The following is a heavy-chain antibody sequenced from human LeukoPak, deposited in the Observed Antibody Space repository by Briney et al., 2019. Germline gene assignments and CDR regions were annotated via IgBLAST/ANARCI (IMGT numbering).Heavy chain of an antibody. V-gene: IGHV3-30*02. D-gene: IGHD4-11*01. CDR1: GFTFSSYG. CDR2: IRYDGSNK. J-gene: IGHJ4*02. Sequence: PGGSLRLSCAASGFTFSSYGMHWVRQAPGRGLEWVAFIRYDGSNKYYADSVKGRFTISRDNSKNTLYLQMNSLRAEDTAVYYCAKDRHDYSSAPYFDYWGQGTLVTVSS. CDR3: AKDRHDYSSAPYFDY.